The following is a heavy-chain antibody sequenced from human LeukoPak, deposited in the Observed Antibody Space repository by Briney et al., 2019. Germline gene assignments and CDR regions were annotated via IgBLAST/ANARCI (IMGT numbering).Heavy chain of an antibody. CDR1: GFTVSTNS. J-gene: IGHJ4*02. D-gene: IGHD4-17*01. CDR3: ARYGDYYYFDY. Sequence: GGSLRLSCTVSGFTVSTNSMSWVRQAPGKGLEWVSFIYSDNTHYSDSVKGRFTISRDNSKNTLYLQMNSLRAEDTAVYYCARYGDYYYFDYWGQGTLVTVSS. V-gene: IGHV3-53*01. CDR2: IYSDNT.